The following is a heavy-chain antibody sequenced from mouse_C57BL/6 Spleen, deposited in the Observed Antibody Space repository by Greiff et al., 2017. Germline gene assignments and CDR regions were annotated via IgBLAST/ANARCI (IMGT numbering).Heavy chain of an antibody. CDR1: GYTFTSYG. V-gene: IGHV1-81*01. J-gene: IGHJ4*01. D-gene: IGHD1-1*01. CDR2: IYPRSGNT. Sequence: VQLQQSGAELARPGASVKLSCKASGYTFTSYGISWVKQRTGQGLEWIGEIYPRSGNTYYNEKFKGKATLTADKSSSTAYMELRSLTSEDSAVYVCARLNYGSSYYAKDYWGQGTSVTVAS. CDR3: ARLNYGSSYYAKDY.